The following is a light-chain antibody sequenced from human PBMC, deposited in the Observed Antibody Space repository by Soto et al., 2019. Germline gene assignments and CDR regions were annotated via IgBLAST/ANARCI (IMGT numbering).Light chain of an antibody. Sequence: EIVLTQSPATLSLSPGERATLSCRASQSVSSYLAWYQQRLGQAPRLLIYGASSGATGIPDRFSGSGSGTDFTLTISRLEPEDFAIYYCQQYGGVTYPFGQGTKVDIX. J-gene: IGKJ2*01. CDR1: QSVSSY. CDR2: GAS. V-gene: IGKV3-20*01. CDR3: QQYGGVTYP.